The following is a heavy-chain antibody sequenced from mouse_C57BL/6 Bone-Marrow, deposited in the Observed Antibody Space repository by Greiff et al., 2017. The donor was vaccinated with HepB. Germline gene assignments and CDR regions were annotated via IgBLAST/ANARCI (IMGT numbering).Heavy chain of an antibody. CDR3: AREGHGSSFYYAMDY. CDR2: IDPSDSYT. J-gene: IGHJ4*01. V-gene: IGHV1-50*01. D-gene: IGHD1-1*01. CDR1: GYTFTSYW. Sequence: QVQLQQPGAELVKPGASVKLSCKASGYTFTSYWMQWVKQRPGQGLEWIGEIDPSDSYTNYNQKFKGKATLTVDTSSSTAYMQLSSLTSEDSAVYYCAREGHGSSFYYAMDYWGQGTSVTVSS.